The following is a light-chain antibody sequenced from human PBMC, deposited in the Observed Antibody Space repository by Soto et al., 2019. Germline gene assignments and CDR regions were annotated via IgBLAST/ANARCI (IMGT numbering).Light chain of an antibody. CDR3: CSYAVSSTLM. CDR1: SSDVGGYNL. CDR2: EDT. J-gene: IGLJ3*02. V-gene: IGLV2-23*01. Sequence: QSALTQPASVSGSPGQSITISCTGTSSDVGGYNLVSWYQQHPGKAPKLIIYEDTKRPSGVSNRFSGSKSGNAASLTISGLQGEDEAGYFCCSYAVSSTLMFGGGTQLTVL.